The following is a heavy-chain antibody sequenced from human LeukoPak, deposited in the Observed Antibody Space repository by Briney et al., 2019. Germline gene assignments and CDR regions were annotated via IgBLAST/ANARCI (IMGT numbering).Heavy chain of an antibody. J-gene: IGHJ4*02. CDR2: INHSGSA. Sequence: KPSETLSLTCGVHGGSFNDYSWTWIRQSPGKGLEWIGEINHSGSATYNPSLQSRFTMSVDASKNQFSLRLSSVTAAGTAVYYCARLGLYTSSWHRYYYFDYWGQGTLVTVSS. CDR1: GGSFNDYS. V-gene: IGHV4-34*01. D-gene: IGHD6-13*01. CDR3: ARLGLYTSSWHRYYYFDY.